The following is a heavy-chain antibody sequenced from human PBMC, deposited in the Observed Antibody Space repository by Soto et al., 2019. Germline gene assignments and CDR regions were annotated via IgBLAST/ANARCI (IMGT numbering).Heavy chain of an antibody. CDR3: TRHRDYCSGGSCYTPDFDY. Sequence: EVQLVESGGGLVQPGGSLKLSCADSGFTFSSSAMHWVRQASGKGLEWVGRIRSKANSYATAYAASVKGRFTISRDDSKNTAYLQMNSLKTEDTAVYYCTRHRDYCSGGSCYTPDFDYWGQGTLVTVSS. CDR2: IRSKANSYAT. V-gene: IGHV3-73*02. CDR1: GFTFSSSA. D-gene: IGHD2-15*01. J-gene: IGHJ4*02.